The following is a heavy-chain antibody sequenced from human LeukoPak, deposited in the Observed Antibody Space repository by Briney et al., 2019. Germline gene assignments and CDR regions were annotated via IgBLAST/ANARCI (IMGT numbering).Heavy chain of an antibody. D-gene: IGHD1-26*01. CDR2: ISSSSSYI. CDR3: ARDGRAGGSYQFDY. V-gene: IGHV3-21*01. CDR1: RFTFSSYS. Sequence: GGSLRLSCAASRFTFSSYSMNWVRQAPGKGLEWVSSISSSSSYIYHADSVKGRFTISRDNAKNSLYLQMNSLRAEDTAVYYCARDGRAGGSYQFDYWGQGTLVTVSS. J-gene: IGHJ4*02.